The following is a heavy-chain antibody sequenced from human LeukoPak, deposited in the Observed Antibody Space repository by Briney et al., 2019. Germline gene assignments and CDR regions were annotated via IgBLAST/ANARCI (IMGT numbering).Heavy chain of an antibody. CDR3: ARVVGANECMDV. Sequence: PSETLSLTCTVSGGSVTSYYWSWIRQPAGKGLEWIGRIYLSEITNYNPSLRSRVTMSVDTSKDQFSLKLSSVTAADTAFYYCARVVGANECMDVWGKGTTVTVSS. CDR1: GGSVTSYY. CDR2: IYLSEIT. D-gene: IGHD1-26*01. V-gene: IGHV4-4*07. J-gene: IGHJ6*03.